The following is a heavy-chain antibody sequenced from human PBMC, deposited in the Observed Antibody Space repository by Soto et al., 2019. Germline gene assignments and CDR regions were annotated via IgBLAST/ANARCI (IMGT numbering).Heavy chain of an antibody. J-gene: IGHJ4*02. V-gene: IGHV1-3*01. Sequence: GASVKVSCKASGYTFTSYAMHWVRQAPGQRLEWMGWINAGNGNTKYSQKSQGRVTITRDTSASTAYMELSSLRSEDTAVYYCARGRFLEWLPTIFDYWGQGTLVTVSS. D-gene: IGHD3-3*01. CDR1: GYTFTSYA. CDR2: INAGNGNT. CDR3: ARGRFLEWLPTIFDY.